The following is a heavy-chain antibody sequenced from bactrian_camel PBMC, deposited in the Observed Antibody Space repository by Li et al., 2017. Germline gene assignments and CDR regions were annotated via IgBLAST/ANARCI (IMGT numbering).Heavy chain of an antibody. V-gene: IGHV3S54*01. Sequence: HVQLVESGGGSVQAGGSLTLSCKAVALSDSNNLMAWFRQAPGKEREAVAAIYAEGESTYYANSVKGRFTISQDNAKRTVYLQMNSLKQEDTAMYYCAAGKERESCMEWVFSGKPPGMAEFGYWGQGTQVTVS. J-gene: IGHJ6*01. CDR1: ALSDSNNL. CDR2: IYAEGEST. D-gene: IGHD3*01. CDR3: AAGKERESCMEWVFSGKPPGMAEFGY.